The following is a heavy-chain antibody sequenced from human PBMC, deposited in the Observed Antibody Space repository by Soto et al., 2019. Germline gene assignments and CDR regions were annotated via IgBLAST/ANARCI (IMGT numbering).Heavy chain of an antibody. D-gene: IGHD6-6*01. V-gene: IGHV6-1*01. J-gene: IGHJ5*02. CDR1: GDSVSSYSAA. Sequence: PSQTLSLTCAISGDSVSSYSAAWNWIRQFPSGGLEWLGRTYYRSRFFSDYAESVKSRLIIHPDTSKNQFSLQLKSVTPEDTAVYYCARDRYSSSGWFDPWGQGTPVTVSS. CDR3: ARDRYSSSGWFDP. CDR2: TYYRSRFFS.